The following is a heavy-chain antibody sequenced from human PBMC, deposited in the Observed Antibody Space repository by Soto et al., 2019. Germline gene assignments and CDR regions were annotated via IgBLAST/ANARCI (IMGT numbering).Heavy chain of an antibody. CDR1: GGSINSSNW. D-gene: IGHD6-19*01. Sequence: QVQLQESGPGLVKPSGTLSLTCAVSGGSINSSNWWSWVRQPPGKGLEWIGKISHSGITNYNPSCKSRVTISLDKSNNHFSLQLGSVTAADTAVYYCARDSPVVGTTFDYWGQGTLVTVSS. V-gene: IGHV4-4*02. CDR2: ISHSGIT. CDR3: ARDSPVVGTTFDY. J-gene: IGHJ4*02.